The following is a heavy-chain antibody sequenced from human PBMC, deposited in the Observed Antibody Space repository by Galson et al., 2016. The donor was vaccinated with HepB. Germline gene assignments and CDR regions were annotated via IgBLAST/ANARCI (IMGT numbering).Heavy chain of an antibody. Sequence: SLRLSCAASGFTFSTYKMNWVRQASGKGLEWVAHITGAGTVMYYADSVEGRFTVSRDNAQNSLYLLMNSLRVEDTAVYYCAGDAEGIPFDYWGKGTLVTVSS. D-gene: IGHD1-14*01. J-gene: IGHJ4*02. CDR3: AGDAEGIPFDY. V-gene: IGHV3-48*03. CDR1: GFTFSTYK. CDR2: ITGAGTVM.